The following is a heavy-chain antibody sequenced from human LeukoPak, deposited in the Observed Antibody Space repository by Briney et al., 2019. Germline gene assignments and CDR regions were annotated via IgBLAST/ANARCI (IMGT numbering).Heavy chain of an antibody. CDR2: IYSSDNTI. J-gene: IGHJ4*02. V-gene: IGHV3-48*03. Sequence: GGSLRLSCAASGFTFSSYEMNWVRQAPGKGLEWISYIYSSDNTIYYADSVKGRFTISRDNAKNSLYLQMNSLRAEDTAVYYCAKTPQYSSSWYQELYYFDYWGQGTLVTVSS. CDR3: AKTPQYSSSWYQELYYFDY. CDR1: GFTFSSYE. D-gene: IGHD6-13*01.